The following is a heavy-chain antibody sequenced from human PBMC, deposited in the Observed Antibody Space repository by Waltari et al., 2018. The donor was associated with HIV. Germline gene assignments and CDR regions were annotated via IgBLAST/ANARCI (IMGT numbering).Heavy chain of an antibody. CDR1: GFTVSSNS. J-gene: IGHJ4*02. CDR2: IYSGGST. D-gene: IGHD5-12*01. Sequence: EVQLVESGGGLIQPGGYLRLSGAASGFTVSSNSMSWVRQAPGKGLEWVSVIYSGGSTYDADSVKGRFTISRDNSKNTLYLQMNSLRAEDTAVYYCARDPEMATKWGYWGQGTLVTVSS. V-gene: IGHV3-53*01. CDR3: ARDPEMATKWGY.